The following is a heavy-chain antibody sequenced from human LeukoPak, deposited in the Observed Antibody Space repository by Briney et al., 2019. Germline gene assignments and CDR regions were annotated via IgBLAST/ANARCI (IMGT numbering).Heavy chain of an antibody. J-gene: IGHJ4*02. CDR1: GFTLSGSA. V-gene: IGHV3-73*01. D-gene: IGHD4-17*01. CDR2: IRSKAGSYTT. Sequence: QPGGSLKLFWAASGFTLSGSAMEWVRQASREGLEWLGRIRSKAGSYTTAYAPSVKGRFNASNDDSKNTTYLKTNSLKVEDTAVDCCRAVTNLKDYRGQGTLVTASS. CDR3: RAVTNLKDY.